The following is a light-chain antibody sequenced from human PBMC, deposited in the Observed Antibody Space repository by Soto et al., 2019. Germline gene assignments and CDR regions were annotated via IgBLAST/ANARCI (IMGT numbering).Light chain of an antibody. Sequence: EIVVTQSPATLSLSPGARATPSCRASQSVSSYLAWYQQKPGQDPRILIYDASNSATGIPSRFSGSGSGTDFTLTISSLEPEDFAVYYCQQRSSWPLTFGGGTKVEIK. CDR1: QSVSSY. CDR3: QQRSSWPLT. V-gene: IGKV3-11*01. CDR2: DAS. J-gene: IGKJ4*01.